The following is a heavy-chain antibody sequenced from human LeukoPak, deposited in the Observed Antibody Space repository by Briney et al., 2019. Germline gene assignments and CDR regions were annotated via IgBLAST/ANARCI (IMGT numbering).Heavy chain of an antibody. V-gene: IGHV3-48*03. Sequence: GGSLRLSCAASGFTFSSYEMNWVRQAPGKGLEWVSYISSSGSTIYYADSVKGRFTISRDNAKNSLYLQMNSLRAEDTAVYYCARLDYDSSGYYYGFDPWGQRTLVTVSS. J-gene: IGHJ5*02. CDR1: GFTFSSYE. D-gene: IGHD3-22*01. CDR3: ARLDYDSSGYYYGFDP. CDR2: ISSSGSTI.